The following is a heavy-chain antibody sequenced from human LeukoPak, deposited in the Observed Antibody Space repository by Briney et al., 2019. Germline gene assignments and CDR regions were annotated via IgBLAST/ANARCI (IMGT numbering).Heavy chain of an antibody. CDR1: GFTFSSYT. CDR3: ASSLTIRLFDY. CDR2: ISATGNTV. D-gene: IGHD3-9*01. Sequence: GGSLRLSCAASGFTFSSYTMNWVRQAPGKGLEWVAYISATGNTVYYADSVKGRFTISRDNAKNSLYLQMNSLRAEDTAVYYCASSLTIRLFDYWGQGTLVTVSS. J-gene: IGHJ4*02. V-gene: IGHV3-48*04.